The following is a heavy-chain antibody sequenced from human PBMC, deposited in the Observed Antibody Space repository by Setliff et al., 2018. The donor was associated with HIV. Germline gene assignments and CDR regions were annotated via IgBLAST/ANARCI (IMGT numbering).Heavy chain of an antibody. CDR3: AKDSEFFPAPDRSGYMDH. D-gene: IGHD5-12*01. V-gene: IGHV3-23*01. J-gene: IGHJ4*02. CDR2: ISTSGADT. CDR1: GFTFSSYA. Sequence: PGGSLRLSCAASGFTFSSYAMSWVRQAPGKGLEWVSTISTSGADTYDAHSMKGRFTISRDNSKNTLYLQINSLRADDTAVYYCAKDSEFFPAPDRSGYMDHWGQGIPVTVSS.